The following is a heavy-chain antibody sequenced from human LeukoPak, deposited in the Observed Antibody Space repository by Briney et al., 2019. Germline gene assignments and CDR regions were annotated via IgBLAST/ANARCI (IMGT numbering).Heavy chain of an antibody. CDR3: ASAELLMVYAIHY. D-gene: IGHD2-8*01. CDR2: ISSSSSYI. V-gene: IGHV3-21*01. J-gene: IGHJ4*02. Sequence: PGGSLRLSCAASGFTFSSYSMNWVRQAPGKGLEWVSSISSSSSYIYYADSVKGRFTISRDNAKNSLYLQMNSLRAEDTAVYYCASAELLMVYAIHYWGQGTLVTVSS. CDR1: GFTFSSYS.